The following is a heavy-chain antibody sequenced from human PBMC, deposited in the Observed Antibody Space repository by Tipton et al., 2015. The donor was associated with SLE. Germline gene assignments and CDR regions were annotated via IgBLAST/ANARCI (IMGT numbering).Heavy chain of an antibody. D-gene: IGHD7-27*01. CDR3: ARQLFNWVCASDVDL. J-gene: IGHJ2*01. Sequence: TLSLTCTVSNGSVSTKYYSWGRNRQPTGKGLEGIGSIYYSGSTYYHPSLKSRVTISVDKTQSQFTLKLSSATAADTAVYYCARQLFNWVCASDVDLWGRGSLVTVSS. V-gene: IGHV4-39*01. CDR1: NGSVSTKYYS. CDR2: IYYSGST.